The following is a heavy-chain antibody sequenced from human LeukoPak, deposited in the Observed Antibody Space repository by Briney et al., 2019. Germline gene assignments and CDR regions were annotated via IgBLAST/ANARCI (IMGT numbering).Heavy chain of an antibody. V-gene: IGHV3-23*01. CDR2: TSGSGGST. D-gene: IGHD5-18*01. CDR3: AKDYQGYSYGSPMDV. Sequence: GGSLRLSCAASGFTFSSYAMSWVRQTPGKGLEWVSATSGSGGSTYYADSVKGRFTISRDNSKNTLYLQMNSLRAEDTAVYYCAKDYQGYSYGSPMDVWGQGTTVTVSS. CDR1: GFTFSSYA. J-gene: IGHJ6*02.